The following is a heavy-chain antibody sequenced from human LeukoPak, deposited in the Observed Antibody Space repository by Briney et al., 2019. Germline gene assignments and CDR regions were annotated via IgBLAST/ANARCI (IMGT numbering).Heavy chain of an antibody. CDR1: GGTFSSYA. V-gene: IGHV1-69*13. CDR2: IIPIFGTA. J-gene: IGHJ4*02. Sequence: ASVKVSCKASGGTFSSYAISWVRQAPGQGLEWMGGIIPIFGTANYAQKFQGRVTITADESTSTAYMELSSLRSEDTAVYYCARGRAYYDFWSGLDYWGQGTLVTVSS. CDR3: ARGRAYYDFWSGLDY. D-gene: IGHD3-3*01.